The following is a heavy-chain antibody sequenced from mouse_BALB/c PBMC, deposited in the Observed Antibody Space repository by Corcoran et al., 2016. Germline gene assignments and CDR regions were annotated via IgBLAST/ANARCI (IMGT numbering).Heavy chain of an antibody. V-gene: IGHV1-34*02. CDR2: INPYNGAT. Sequence: EVQLQQAGPEQVKTGASLTISCKSSGYSFTGYYMPLVKQSHVKSLELIGRINPYNGATSYNQNFKDKASLSVDKSSSTAYMELHSLTSEVSAVYYCARSLYGNGAMDYWGQGTSVTVSS. CDR3: ARSLYGNGAMDY. CDR1: GYSFTGYY. D-gene: IGHD2-1*01. J-gene: IGHJ4*01.